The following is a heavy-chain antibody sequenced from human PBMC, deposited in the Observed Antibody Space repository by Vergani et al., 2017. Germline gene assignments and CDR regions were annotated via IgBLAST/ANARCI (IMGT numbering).Heavy chain of an antibody. CDR1: GFTFSNYG. Sequence: VQLVESGGGLVQPGGSLRLSCGASGFTFSNYGMHWVRQAPGKGLEWVTFIRYDGSNTYYADSVKGRFTISRDNSKNTLFLQMNSLRAEDTALYYCVKDIAASGNYWYFDLWGRGTLVTVSS. CDR3: VKDIAASGNYWYFDL. CDR2: IRYDGSNT. V-gene: IGHV3-30*02. J-gene: IGHJ2*01. D-gene: IGHD6-13*01.